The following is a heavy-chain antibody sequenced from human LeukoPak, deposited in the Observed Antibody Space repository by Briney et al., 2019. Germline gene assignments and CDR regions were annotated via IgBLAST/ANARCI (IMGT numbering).Heavy chain of an antibody. V-gene: IGHV4-34*01. CDR1: GGSFSGYY. CDR3: ARMRHYYGSGSYFRRTDNEFDY. Sequence: SETLSLTCAVYGGSFSGYYWSWIRQPPGKGLEWIGEINHSGSTNYNPSLKSRVTISVDTSKNPFSLKLSSVTAADTAVCYCARMRHYYGSGSYFRRTDNEFDYWGQGTLVTVSS. D-gene: IGHD3-10*01. CDR2: INHSGST. J-gene: IGHJ4*02.